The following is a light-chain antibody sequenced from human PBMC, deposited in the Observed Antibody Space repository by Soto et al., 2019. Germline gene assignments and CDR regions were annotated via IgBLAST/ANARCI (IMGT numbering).Light chain of an antibody. V-gene: IGLV2-14*01. CDR3: NSYAGSSTDVV. CDR1: SSDVGAYNY. J-gene: IGLJ2*01. CDR2: DVS. Sequence: QSVLTQPASVSGSPGQSITISCTGTSSDVGAYNYVSWYQQHPGKAPKLIIYDVSNRPSGVSNRFSGSKSGNTASLAISGLQAEDEADYYCNSYAGSSTDVVFGGGTKLTVL.